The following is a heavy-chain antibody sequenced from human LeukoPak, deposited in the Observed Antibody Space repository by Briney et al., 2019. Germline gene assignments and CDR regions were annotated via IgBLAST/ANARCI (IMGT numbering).Heavy chain of an antibody. CDR3: AKRYYDFPLDY. V-gene: IGHV3-23*01. J-gene: IGHJ4*02. CDR2: ISANGGET. D-gene: IGHD3-3*01. CDR1: GFTFTIYA. Sequence: PGGSLRLSCAASGFTFTIYAMNWVRQAPGKGLEWDSSISANGGETHYADSVKGRFNISRDNSKSTLYLQINNPRVEDTAVYYCAKRYYDFPLDYWGQGTLVTVSS.